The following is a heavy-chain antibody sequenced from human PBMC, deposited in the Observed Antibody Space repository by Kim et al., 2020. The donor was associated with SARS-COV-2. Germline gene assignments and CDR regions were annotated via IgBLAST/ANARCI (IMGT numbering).Heavy chain of an antibody. CDR3: LVREVVSEGFDM. CDR1: GFTFSRYW. J-gene: IGHJ3*02. Sequence: GGSLRLSCAASGFTFSRYWMHWVRQAPGTGLVWVSRINTDGSTTNYADSVKGRFTISRDNAKNTLYLQMNSLRAEDTAVYYCLVREVVSEGFDMWGQGTLVTVSS. D-gene: IGHD3-10*01. V-gene: IGHV3-74*01. CDR2: INTDGSTT.